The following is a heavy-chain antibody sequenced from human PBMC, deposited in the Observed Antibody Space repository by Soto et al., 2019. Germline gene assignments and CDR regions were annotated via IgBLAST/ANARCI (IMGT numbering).Heavy chain of an antibody. J-gene: IGHJ6*02. CDR3: SADRPDIGVGWWV. CDR1: GYIFTGYY. Sequence: ASVKVSCKASGYIFTGYYMHWVRQAPGQGLEWIGWINLNSGETNYAQKFQGRVAMTRDTSTATAYIELSGLTSEDTAVYFCSADRPDIGVGWWVWGQGTTVTVSS. V-gene: IGHV1-2*02. D-gene: IGHD2-15*01. CDR2: INLNSGET.